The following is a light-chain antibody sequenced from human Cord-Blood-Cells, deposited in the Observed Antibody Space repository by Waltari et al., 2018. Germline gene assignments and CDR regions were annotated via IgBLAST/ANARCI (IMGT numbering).Light chain of an antibody. J-gene: IGLJ1*01. CDR1: SSDVGGYNY. CDR3: SSYTSSSTPV. Sequence: QSALTQPASVSASPGQSITISCTGTSSDVGGYNYVSWYQQHPGKAPKRMFYEVSNRPAGVSNRCSGSKSGNTASLTISGPQAGDEADYYCSSYTSSSTPVFGTGTKVTVL. V-gene: IGLV2-14*01. CDR2: EVS.